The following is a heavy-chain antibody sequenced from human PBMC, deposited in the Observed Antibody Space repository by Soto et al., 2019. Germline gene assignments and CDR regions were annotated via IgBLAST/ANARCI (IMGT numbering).Heavy chain of an antibody. J-gene: IGHJ3*02. CDR3: ARSRYWSGGRCDDAFDI. V-gene: IGHV3-21*01. CDR2: ISSSSSYI. Sequence: EVQLVESGGGLVKPGGTLRLSCAASGFTFSSYSMNWVRQAPGKGLEWVSSISSSSSYIYDAASVKGRFTISRDNTKNSSELPMNRLRAEDTAVYYRARSRYWSGGRCDDAFDIWGQGTMVTVSS. D-gene: IGHD2-15*01. CDR1: GFTFSSYS.